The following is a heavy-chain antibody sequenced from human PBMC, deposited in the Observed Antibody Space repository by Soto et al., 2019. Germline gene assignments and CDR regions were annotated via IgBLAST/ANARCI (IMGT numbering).Heavy chain of an antibody. J-gene: IGHJ6*02. CDR3: ARSRIPYYYYGMDV. Sequence: QVQLQESGPGLVKPSETLSLTCTVSGGSISSYYWSWIRQPPGKGLEWIGYIYYSGSTNYNPSLKIRVTISVDTSKNQFSLKLSSVTAADTAVYYCARSRIPYYYYGMDVWGQGTTVTVSS. CDR1: GGSISSYY. D-gene: IGHD2-15*01. CDR2: IYYSGST. V-gene: IGHV4-59*01.